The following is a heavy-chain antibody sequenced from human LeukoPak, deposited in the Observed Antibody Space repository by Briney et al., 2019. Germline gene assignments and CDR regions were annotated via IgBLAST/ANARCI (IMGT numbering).Heavy chain of an antibody. V-gene: IGHV3-15*01. J-gene: IGHJ5*02. D-gene: IGHD3-3*01. CDR1: GFTFSNAW. Sequence: PGGSLRLSCAASGFTFSNAWMSWVRQAPGKGLEWVGRIKSKTDGGTTDYAAPVKGRFTISRDDSKNTAYLQMNSLKTEDTAVYYCTRHPTCYDFWSGYTWGQGTLVTVSS. CDR2: IKSKTDGGTT. CDR3: TRHPTCYDFWSGYT.